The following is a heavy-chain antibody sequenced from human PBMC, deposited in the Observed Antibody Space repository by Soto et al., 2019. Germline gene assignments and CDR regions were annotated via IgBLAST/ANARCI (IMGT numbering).Heavy chain of an antibody. D-gene: IGHD2-21*01. J-gene: IGHJ5*02. CDR2: IVGSGKTK. CDR3: AKRLTSPGIGAGVGCDS. V-gene: IGHV3-23*05. Sequence: DVHLLESGGGLVQPGGSLRLSCVGSGFSFGDFAMSWVRQAPGKGLEWVTGIVGSGKTKYYGDSARGRFTISRDNSKSTLYLDMTDLRDEDTATYFCAKRLTSPGIGAGVGCDSWGQGTVVTVSS. CDR1: GFSFGDFA.